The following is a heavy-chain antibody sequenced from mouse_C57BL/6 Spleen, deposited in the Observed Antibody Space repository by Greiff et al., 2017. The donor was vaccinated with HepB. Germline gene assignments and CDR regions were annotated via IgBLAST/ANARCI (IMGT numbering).Heavy chain of an antibody. CDR2: INYDGSST. V-gene: IGHV5-16*01. CDR1: GFTFSDYY. J-gene: IGHJ2*01. CDR3: ARGGYSNFYFDY. D-gene: IGHD2-5*01. Sequence: EVQVVESEGGLVQPGSSMKLSCTASGFTFSDYYMAWVRQVPEKGLEWVANINYDGSSTYYLDSLKSRFIISRDNAKNILYLQMSSLKSEDTATYYCARGGYSNFYFDYWGQGTTLTVSS.